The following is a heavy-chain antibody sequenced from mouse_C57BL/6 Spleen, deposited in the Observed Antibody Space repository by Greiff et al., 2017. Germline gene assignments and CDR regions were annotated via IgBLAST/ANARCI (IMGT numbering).Heavy chain of an antibody. J-gene: IGHJ2*01. V-gene: IGHV3-6*01. CDR1: GYSITSGYY. D-gene: IGHD2-1*01. Sequence: EVKVEESGPGLVKPSQSLSLTCSVTGYSITSGYYWNWIRQFPGNKLEWMGYISYDGSNNYNPSLKNRISITRDTSKNQFFLKLNSVTTEDTATYYCARDYYGPFDYWGQGTTLTVSS. CDR2: ISYDGSN. CDR3: ARDYYGPFDY.